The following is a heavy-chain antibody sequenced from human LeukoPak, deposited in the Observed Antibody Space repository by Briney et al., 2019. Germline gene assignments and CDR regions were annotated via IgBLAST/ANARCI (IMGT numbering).Heavy chain of an antibody. CDR1: GFDFSASS. CDR3: ARDLKSGYSSGHNWFDP. D-gene: IGHD6-19*01. V-gene: IGHV3-48*04. Sequence: GGSLRLSCVASGFDFSASSFNYIRQAPGKGLEWVSYIRASSSLISYADSVRGRFTISRDNAKNSLYLQMNSLRAEDTAVYYCARDLKSGYSSGHNWFDPWGQGTLVTVSS. CDR2: IRASSSLI. J-gene: IGHJ5*02.